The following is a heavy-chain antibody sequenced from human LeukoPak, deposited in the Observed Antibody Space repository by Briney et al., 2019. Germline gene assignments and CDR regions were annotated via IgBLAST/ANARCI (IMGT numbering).Heavy chain of an antibody. J-gene: IGHJ6*02. V-gene: IGHV4-59*01. CDR2: IYYSGST. CDR3: AGDGRYDFWSGYRGGMDV. Sequence: SSETLSLTCTVSGGSISSYYWSWIRQPPGKGLEWIGYIYYSGSTNYNPSLKSRVTISVDTSKNQFSLKLSSVTAADTAVYYRAGDGRYDFWSGYRGGMDVWGQGTTVTVSS. CDR1: GGSISSYY. D-gene: IGHD3-3*01.